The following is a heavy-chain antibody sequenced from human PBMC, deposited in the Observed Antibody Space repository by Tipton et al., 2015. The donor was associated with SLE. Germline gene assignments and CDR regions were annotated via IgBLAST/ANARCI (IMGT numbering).Heavy chain of an antibody. CDR2: IKEDGSDK. J-gene: IGHJ1*01. CDR1: GFTFSTYW. V-gene: IGHV3-7*01. D-gene: IGHD4-17*01. CDR3: ASGGDYGDYEYFQH. Sequence: SLRLSCAASGFTFSTYWMNWVRQAPGTGLEWVASIKEDGSDKNYVDSVKGRFTISRDNAKNSLYLQMNSLRVEDTALYYCASGGDYGDYEYFQHWGQGTLVSVSS.